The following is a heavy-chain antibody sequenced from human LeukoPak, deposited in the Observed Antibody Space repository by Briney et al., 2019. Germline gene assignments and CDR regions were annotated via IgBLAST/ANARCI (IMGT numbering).Heavy chain of an antibody. CDR1: GGTFSSYA. Sequence: SVKVSCKASGGTFSSYAISWVRQAPGQGLEWMGRIIPILGIANYAQKFQGRVTITADKSTSTAYMELSSLRSEDTAVYYCARALRRDGYNDYYYGMDVWGQGTTVTVSS. V-gene: IGHV1-69*04. CDR3: ARALRRDGYNDYYYGMDV. J-gene: IGHJ6*02. D-gene: IGHD5-24*01. CDR2: IIPILGIA.